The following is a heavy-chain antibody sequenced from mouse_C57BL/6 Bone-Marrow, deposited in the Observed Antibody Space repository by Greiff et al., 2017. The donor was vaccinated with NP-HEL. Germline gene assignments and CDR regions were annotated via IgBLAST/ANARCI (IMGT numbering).Heavy chain of an antibody. Sequence: VQLQQSGAELVRPGASVKLSCKASGYTFTDYYINWVKQRPGQGLEWIAGIYPDGGNTYYNEKFKGKATLTVDKSSSTAYMQLSSLTSEDSAGDYCARSKYSRCAMGDWGQGTSVTVS. J-gene: IGHJ4*01. V-gene: IGHV1-76*01. CDR3: ARSKYSRCAMGD. CDR2: IYPDGGNT. CDR1: GYTFTDYY. D-gene: IGHD6-2*01.